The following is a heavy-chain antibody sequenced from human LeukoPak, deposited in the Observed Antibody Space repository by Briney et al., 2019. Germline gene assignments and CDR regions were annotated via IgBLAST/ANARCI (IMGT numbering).Heavy chain of an antibody. CDR2: INPNSGGT. J-gene: IGHJ5*02. CDR1: GYTFTGYY. V-gene: IGHV1-2*02. Sequence: GASVKVSCKASGYTFTGYYMHWVRQAPGQGLEWMGWINPNSGGTNYAQKFQGRVTMTRDTSTSTVYMKLSSLRSEDTAMYYCAREWAGIFGSSWGQGTLVTVSS. CDR3: AREWAGIFGSS. D-gene: IGHD3-10*01.